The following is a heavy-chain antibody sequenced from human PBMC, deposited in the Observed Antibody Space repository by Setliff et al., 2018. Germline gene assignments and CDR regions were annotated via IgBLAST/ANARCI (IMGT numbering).Heavy chain of an antibody. D-gene: IGHD3-10*01. Sequence: SETLSLTCTVSGGSISSHYWSWIRQPPGKGLEWIGEINHSGSTNYNPSLKSRVTISVDTSKNQFSLKLSSVTAADTAVYYCARGKGTWVLLRWFDPWGQGTLVTVSS. CDR3: ARGKGTWVLLRWFDP. CDR2: INHSGST. J-gene: IGHJ5*02. V-gene: IGHV4-34*01. CDR1: GGSISSHY.